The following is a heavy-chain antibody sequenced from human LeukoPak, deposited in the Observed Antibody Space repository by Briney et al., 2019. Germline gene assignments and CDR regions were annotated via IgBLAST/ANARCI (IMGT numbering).Heavy chain of an antibody. CDR1: GYTFTNLY. CDR3: ARDDEGLDP. J-gene: IGHJ5*02. Sequence: ASVKVSCKASGYTFTNLYIHWVRQAPGQGPEWIGMIDPSGGRTTYAQKLQGRLTVTGDTSASTVYMELRSLRSEDTAVYFCARDDEGLDPWGQGTLVTVSS. V-gene: IGHV1-46*01. CDR2: IDPSGGRT. D-gene: IGHD3-16*01.